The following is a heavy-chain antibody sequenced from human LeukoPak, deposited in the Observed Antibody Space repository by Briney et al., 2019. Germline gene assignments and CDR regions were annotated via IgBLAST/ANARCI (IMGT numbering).Heavy chain of an antibody. CDR2: MNPNSGNT. V-gene: IGHV1-8*03. J-gene: IGHJ5*02. Sequence: ASVKVSCKASGYTFTSYDINWVRQATGQGLEWMGWMNPNSGNTGYAQKFQGRGTITSNTAISTAYMELSSLRSEDTAVYYCARVMRVVVAATRRGYWFDPWGQGTLVTVSS. CDR3: ARVMRVVVAATRRGYWFDP. CDR1: GYTFTSYD. D-gene: IGHD2-15*01.